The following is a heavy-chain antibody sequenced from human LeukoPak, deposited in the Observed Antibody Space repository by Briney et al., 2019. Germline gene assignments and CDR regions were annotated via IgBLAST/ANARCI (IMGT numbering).Heavy chain of an antibody. J-gene: IGHJ3*02. V-gene: IGHV3-30*18. CDR2: ISYDGSNK. Sequence: GRSLRLSCAASGFTFNSYVMHWVRQAPGKGLEWVAVISYDGSNKYYADSVKGRFTISRDNSKNTLYLQMNSLRAEDTAVYYCAKASWHYGSGSSAFDIWGQGTMVTVSS. CDR1: GFTFNSYV. CDR3: AKASWHYGSGSSAFDI. D-gene: IGHD3-10*01.